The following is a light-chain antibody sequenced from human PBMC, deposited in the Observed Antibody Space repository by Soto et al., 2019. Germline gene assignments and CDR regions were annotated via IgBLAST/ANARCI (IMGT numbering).Light chain of an antibody. CDR3: QQYDSSPRS. CDR1: QSVSSSY. V-gene: IGKV3-20*01. CDR2: GAT. J-gene: IGKJ4*01. Sequence: EIVLTQSPGTLSLSPGERATLSCRASQSVSSSYLAWYQQKPGQAPRLLIYGATSRATGIPDRFSGSGSGTDFTLTISRLEPEDFAVYYCQQYDSSPRSFGGGTKGEIK.